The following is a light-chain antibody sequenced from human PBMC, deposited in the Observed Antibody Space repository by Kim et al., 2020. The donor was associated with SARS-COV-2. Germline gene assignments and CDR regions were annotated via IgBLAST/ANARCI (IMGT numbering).Light chain of an antibody. CDR1: SSDVGGYNR. V-gene: IGLV2-18*02. CDR2: EVT. J-gene: IGLJ3*02. CDR3: SSFTSSTTWV. Sequence: GQSVTTSCTGTSSDVGGYNRVSWYQQPPGTAPKLMIYEVTNWPSGVPDRFSGSKSGNTASLTISGLLAEDEGDYYCSSFTSSTTWVFGGGTQLTVL.